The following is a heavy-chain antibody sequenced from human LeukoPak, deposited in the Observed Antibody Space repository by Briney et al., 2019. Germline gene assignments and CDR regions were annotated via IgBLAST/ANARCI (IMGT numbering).Heavy chain of an antibody. CDR2: ISSSSSTI. D-gene: IGHD3-10*01. Sequence: GGSLRLSCAASGFTFSSYSMNWVRQAPGKGLEWVSYISSSSSTIYYADSVKGRFTISRDNAKNSLYLQMNSLRAEDTAVYYCARDYGVMVRGVIRSYYYYYMDVWGKGTTVTVSS. CDR1: GFTFSSYS. V-gene: IGHV3-48*04. J-gene: IGHJ6*03. CDR3: ARDYGVMVRGVIRSYYYYYMDV.